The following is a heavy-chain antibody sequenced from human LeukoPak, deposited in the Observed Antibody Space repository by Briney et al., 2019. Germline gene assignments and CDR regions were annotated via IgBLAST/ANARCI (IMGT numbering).Heavy chain of an antibody. CDR3: TRVGKFFWDFDY. J-gene: IGHJ4*02. CDR1: GFTFGDYA. Sequence: GGSLRLSCTASGFTFGDYAMSWVRQAPGKGLEWVGFIRSEAYGGTTEYAASVKGRFTISRDDSKSIAYLQMNSLKSEDTALYYCTRVGKFFWDFDYRGQGTLVTVSS. CDR2: IRSEAYGGTT. D-gene: IGHD3-3*01. V-gene: IGHV3-49*04.